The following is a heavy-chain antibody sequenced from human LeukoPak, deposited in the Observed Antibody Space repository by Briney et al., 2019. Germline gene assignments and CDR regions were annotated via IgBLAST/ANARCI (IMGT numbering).Heavy chain of an antibody. V-gene: IGHV4-4*07. CDR3: ARDSGKGDTAHMDV. CDR1: GGSISNYY. J-gene: IGHJ6*03. CDR2: VYTSGST. Sequence: SETLSLTCTVPGGSISNYYWSWIRQPAGKGLEWIGHVYTSGSTNYNPSLKSRVTTSVDTSKNQFSLRLSSVTAADTAVYYCARDSGKGDTAHMDVWGKGTTVTVSS. D-gene: IGHD1-26*01.